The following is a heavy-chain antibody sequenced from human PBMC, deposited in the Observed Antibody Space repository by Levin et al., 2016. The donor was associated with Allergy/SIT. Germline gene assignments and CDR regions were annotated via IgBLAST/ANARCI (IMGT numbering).Heavy chain of an antibody. J-gene: IGHJ4*02. V-gene: IGHV3-33*01. CDR2: IWYDGSNK. Sequence: GESLKISCAASGFTFSNYAMHWARQAPGKGLEWVAVIWYDGSNKDYADSLKGRFTISRDNSKNMVYLQMNSLRTEDTAVYYCGRDRNEDGDYVIDQWGQGTLVTVSS. CDR3: GRDRNEDGDYVIDQ. D-gene: IGHD4-17*01. CDR1: GFTFSNYA.